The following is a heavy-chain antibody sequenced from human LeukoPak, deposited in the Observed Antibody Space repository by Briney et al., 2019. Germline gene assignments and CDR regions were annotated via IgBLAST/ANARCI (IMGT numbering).Heavy chain of an antibody. CDR1: GYSISSGYY. J-gene: IGHJ2*01. V-gene: IGHV4-38-2*02. D-gene: IGHD2-2*01. CDR3: ARDFHCSSTGCYYRWYFDL. CDR2: IYHSGST. Sequence: SETLSLTCAVSGYSISSGYYWGWIRQPPGKGLEWIGSIYHSGSTLYNPSLKSRVTISVDTSKNQFSLKLSSVTAADTAVYYCARDFHCSSTGCYYRWYFDLWGRGTLVTVSS.